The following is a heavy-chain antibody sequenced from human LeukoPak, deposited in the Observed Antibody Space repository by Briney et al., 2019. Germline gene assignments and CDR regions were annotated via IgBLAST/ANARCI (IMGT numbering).Heavy chain of an antibody. D-gene: IGHD6-13*01. CDR1: GFTSSSYG. V-gene: IGHV3-33*06. CDR3: AKDLIIAAAGTAFDI. CDR2: IWYDGSNK. J-gene: IGHJ3*02. Sequence: GGSLRLSCAASGFTSSSYGMHWVRQAPGKGLEWVAVIWYDGSNKYYADSVKGRFTISRDNSENTLYLQMNSLRAEDTAVYYCAKDLIIAAAGTAFDIWGQGTMVTVSS.